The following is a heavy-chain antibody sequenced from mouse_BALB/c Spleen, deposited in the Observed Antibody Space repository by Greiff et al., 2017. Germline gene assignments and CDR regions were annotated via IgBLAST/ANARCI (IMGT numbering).Heavy chain of an antibody. J-gene: IGHJ2*01. V-gene: IGHV1-69*01. CDR1: GYTFTDYW. D-gene: IGHD3-3*01. CDR3: ASLLYYFDY. Sequence: VQLQQPGAELVMPGASVKMSCKASGYTFTDYWMHWVKQRPGQGLEWIGAIDTSDSYTSYNQKFKGKATLTVDESSSTAYMQLSSLTSEDSAVYYCASLLYYFDYWGQGTTLTVSS. CDR2: IDTSDSYT.